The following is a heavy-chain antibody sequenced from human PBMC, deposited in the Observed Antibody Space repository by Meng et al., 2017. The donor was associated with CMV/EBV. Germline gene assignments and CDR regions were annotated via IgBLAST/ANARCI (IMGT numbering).Heavy chain of an antibody. CDR2: MNPNSGNT. D-gene: IGHD3-3*01. J-gene: IGHJ4*02. V-gene: IGHV1-8*01. CDR1: GYTFTSYD. CDR3: ARDLGTYDFWSGYLPNFDY. Sequence: ASVKVSCKASGYTFTSYDINWVRQATGQGLEWMGWMNPNSGNTGYAQKFQGRVTMTRNTSISTAYMELSSLRSEDTAVYYCARDLGTYDFWSGYLPNFDYWGQGTLVTVSS.